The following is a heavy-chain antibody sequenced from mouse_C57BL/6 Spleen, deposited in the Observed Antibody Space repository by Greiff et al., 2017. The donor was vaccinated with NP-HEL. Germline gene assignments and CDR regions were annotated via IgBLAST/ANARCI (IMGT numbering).Heavy chain of an antibody. Sequence: QVQLQQPGAELVRPGSSVKLSCKASGYTFTSYWMHWVKQRPIQGLEWIGNIDPSDSETHYNQKFKDKATLTVDKSSSTAYMQLSSLTSEDSAVYYCVMDDYHYYAMDYWGQGTSVTVSS. CDR3: VMDDYHYYAMDY. J-gene: IGHJ4*01. CDR2: IDPSDSET. D-gene: IGHD2-4*01. CDR1: GYTFTSYW. V-gene: IGHV1-52*01.